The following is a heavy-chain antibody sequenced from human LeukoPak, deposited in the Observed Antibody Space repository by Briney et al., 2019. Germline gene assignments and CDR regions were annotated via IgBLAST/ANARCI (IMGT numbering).Heavy chain of an antibody. J-gene: IGHJ4*02. Sequence: PSETLSLTCTVSGGSISAYYWSWIRQPPGKGLEWIGYIHYSGTTNYYPSLKSRVALALDTSKNQFSLKLNSVTAADTAVYYCARFGTSSSRFFDQWGQGTLVTVSS. CDR2: IHYSGTT. V-gene: IGHV4-59*01. D-gene: IGHD6-6*01. CDR3: ARFGTSSSRFFDQ. CDR1: GGSISAYY.